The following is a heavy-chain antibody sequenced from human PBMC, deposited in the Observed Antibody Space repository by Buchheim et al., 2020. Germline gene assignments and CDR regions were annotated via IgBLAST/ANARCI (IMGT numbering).Heavy chain of an antibody. CDR3: ARRGFAGVTAAPSEYFQH. D-gene: IGHD2-21*02. CDR2: IYYSGST. CDR1: GGSISSSSYY. Sequence: QLQLQESGPGLVKPSETLSLTCTVSGGSISSSSYYWGWIRQPPGKGLEWIGSIYYSGSTYYNPSLKSRVTISVDTSKNQFSLKLSSVTAADTAVYYCARRGFAGVTAAPSEYFQHWGQGTL. J-gene: IGHJ1*01. V-gene: IGHV4-39*01.